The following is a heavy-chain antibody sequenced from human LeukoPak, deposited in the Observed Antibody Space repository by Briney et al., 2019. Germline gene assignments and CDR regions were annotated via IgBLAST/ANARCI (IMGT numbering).Heavy chain of an antibody. Sequence: GGSLRLSCAASGFTFDDYAMHWVRQAPGKGLEWVSGISWNSGSIGYADSVKGRFTISRDDAKNSLYLQMNSLRAEDTALYYCAKAHGYSSSWYGSWGQGTLVTVSS. D-gene: IGHD6-13*01. J-gene: IGHJ5*02. CDR3: AKAHGYSSSWYGS. CDR1: GFTFDDYA. V-gene: IGHV3-9*01. CDR2: ISWNSGSI.